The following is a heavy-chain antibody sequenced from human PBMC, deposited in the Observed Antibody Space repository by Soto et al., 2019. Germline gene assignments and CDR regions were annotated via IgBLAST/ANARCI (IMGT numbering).Heavy chain of an antibody. CDR1: GGSISSGGYY. Sequence: SETLSLTCTVSGGSISSGGYYWSWIRQHPGKGLEWIGYIYYSGSTYYNPSLKSRVTISVDTSKNQFSLKLSSVTAADTAVYYCAKGIAVAGSRNWFDPWGQGTLVTVSS. D-gene: IGHD6-19*01. J-gene: IGHJ5*02. CDR2: IYYSGST. CDR3: AKGIAVAGSRNWFDP. V-gene: IGHV4-31*02.